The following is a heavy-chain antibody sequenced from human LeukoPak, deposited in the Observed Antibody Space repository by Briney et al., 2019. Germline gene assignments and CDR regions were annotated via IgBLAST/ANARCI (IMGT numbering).Heavy chain of an antibody. CDR3: ARGPYYLFS. CDR2: INHSGSS. Sequence: SGTLTLTCAASGGSFSGYYLSWIRQAPGKGLEWIWAINHSGSSNYNPSLNRRVTISAGTSKNQFSLRLSSVTGADTAVYYCARGPYYLFSWGQGTLVSVSP. V-gene: IGHV4-34*01. CDR1: GGSFSGYY. J-gene: IGHJ4*02.